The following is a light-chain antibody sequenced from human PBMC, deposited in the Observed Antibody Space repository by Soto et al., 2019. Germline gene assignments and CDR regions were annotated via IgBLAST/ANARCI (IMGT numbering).Light chain of an antibody. Sequence: EIVMTQSPGTLSLSPREIATLSFMASQSVSSRLAWYQQKPGQAPRLLISGASSRATGIPDRFSGSGSGTDFTLTISRLEPEDFALYYCQHYVERSPITFGQGTRLEI. CDR1: QSVSSR. V-gene: IGKV3-20*01. CDR2: GAS. CDR3: QHYVERSPIT. J-gene: IGKJ5*01.